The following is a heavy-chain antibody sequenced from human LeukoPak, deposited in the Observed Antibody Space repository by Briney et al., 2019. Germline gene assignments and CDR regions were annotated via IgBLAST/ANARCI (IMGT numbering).Heavy chain of an antibody. CDR2: IYHSGST. J-gene: IGHJ2*01. CDR3: ARNYYDSSGYYPDWYFDL. Sequence: SETLSLTCAVSGGSISSGGYSWSWIRQPPGKGLEWIGYIYHSGSTYYNPSLKSRVTISVDRSKNQFSLKLSSVTAADTAVYYCARNYYDSSGYYPDWYFDLWDRGTLVTVSS. CDR1: GGSISSGGYS. D-gene: IGHD3-22*01. V-gene: IGHV4-30-2*01.